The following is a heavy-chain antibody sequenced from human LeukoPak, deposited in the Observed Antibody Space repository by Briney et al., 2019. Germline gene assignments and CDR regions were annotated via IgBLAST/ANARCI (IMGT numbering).Heavy chain of an antibody. CDR2: ISGSGGST. Sequence: PGGSLRLSCAASGFTFSSYAMSWVRQAPGKGLEWVSAISGSGGSTYYADSVKGRFTISRDNSKDTLYLQMNSLRAEDTAVYYCAKGTWELLRFYDYWGQGTLVTVSS. J-gene: IGHJ4*02. CDR1: GFTFSSYA. D-gene: IGHD1-26*01. V-gene: IGHV3-23*01. CDR3: AKGTWELLRFYDY.